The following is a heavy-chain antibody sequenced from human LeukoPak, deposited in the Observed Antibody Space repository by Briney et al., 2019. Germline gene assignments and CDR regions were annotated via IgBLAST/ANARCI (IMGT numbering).Heavy chain of an antibody. D-gene: IGHD6-6*01. CDR1: GGSISAYY. CDR3: ARFGTSSSGSFHQ. J-gene: IGHJ4*02. Sequence: SETLSLTCTVSGGSISAYYWSWIRQPPGKGLEWIGYIHYSGTTNYYPSLKSRVTIALDTSKNQFSLKLNSVTAADTAVYYCARFGTSSSGSFHQWCQGTLVTVSS. CDR2: IHYSGTT. V-gene: IGHV4-59*01.